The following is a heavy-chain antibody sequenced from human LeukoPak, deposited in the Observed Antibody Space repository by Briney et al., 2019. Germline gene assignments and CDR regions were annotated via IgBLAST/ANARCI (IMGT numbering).Heavy chain of an antibody. CDR1: GFTFSSYA. Sequence: KAGGSLRLSCAASGFTFSSYAMSWIRQPPGKGLEWVGEINHSGSTNYNPSLQSRVTISVDTSKNQFSLKLSSVTAADTAVYYCARGRAIYDYVWGSYRHHPYYFDYWGQGTLVTVSS. CDR3: ARGRAIYDYVWGSYRHHPYYFDY. V-gene: IGHV4-34*01. D-gene: IGHD3-16*02. CDR2: INHSGST. J-gene: IGHJ4*02.